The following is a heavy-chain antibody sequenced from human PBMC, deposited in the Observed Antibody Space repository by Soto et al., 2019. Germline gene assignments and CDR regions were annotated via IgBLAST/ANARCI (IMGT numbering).Heavy chain of an antibody. CDR2: INHSGST. Sequence: TSETLSLTCAVYGGSFSGYYWSWIRQPPGKGLEWIGEINHSGSTNYNPSLKSRVTISVDTSKNQFSLKLSSVTAADTAVYYCARGEVVVVPAARVWFDPWGQGTLVTVSS. CDR1: GGSFSGYY. J-gene: IGHJ5*02. V-gene: IGHV4-34*01. CDR3: ARGEVVVVPAARVWFDP. D-gene: IGHD2-2*01.